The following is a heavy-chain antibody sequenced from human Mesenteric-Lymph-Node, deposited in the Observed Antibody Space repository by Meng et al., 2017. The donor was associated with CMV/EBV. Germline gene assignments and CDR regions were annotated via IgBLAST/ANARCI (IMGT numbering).Heavy chain of an antibody. Sequence: ASVKVSCKASGYTFSSYSIHWVRQAPGQGLEWMGMINPSGGSARYTQKFQGRLTMTRDTSTSTVYMELSSLRSDDTAVYYCARGGGRDYYDTSAYLIDYWGQGTLVTVSS. J-gene: IGHJ4*02. D-gene: IGHD3-22*01. CDR3: ARGGGRDYYDTSAYLIDY. CDR1: GYTFSSYS. V-gene: IGHV1-46*01. CDR2: INPSGGSA.